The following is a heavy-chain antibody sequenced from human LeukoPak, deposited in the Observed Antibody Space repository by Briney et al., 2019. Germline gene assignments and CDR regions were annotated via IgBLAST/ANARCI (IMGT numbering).Heavy chain of an antibody. D-gene: IGHD6-19*01. CDR1: GGSISSSSYY. CDR2: IYYSGST. V-gene: IGHV4-39*07. J-gene: IGHJ6*03. CDR3: ARDRAMALSVRYYYYYYMDV. Sequence: PSETLSLTCTVSGGSISSSSYYWGWLRQPPGKGLEWIGSIYYSGSTYYNPSLKSRVTMSVDTSKNQFSLKLSSVTAADTAVYYCARDRAMALSVRYYYYYYMDVWGKGTTVTVSS.